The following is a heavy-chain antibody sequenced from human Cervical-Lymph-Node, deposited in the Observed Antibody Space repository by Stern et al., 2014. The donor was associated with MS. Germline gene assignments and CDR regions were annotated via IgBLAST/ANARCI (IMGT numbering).Heavy chain of an antibody. V-gene: IGHV4-59*01. CDR2: IYHAGST. CDR1: DDSIGSYY. Sequence: VQLVQSGPGLVKPSETLSLTCSVSDDSIGSYYWSWIRQPPGKGLEWIGDIYHAGSTNYKPSFKSRVTISVDTSKKQISLRLNSVIAADTAVYYCARVSSGSFDYWGQGTLVTVSS. D-gene: IGHD1-26*01. CDR3: ARVSSGSFDY. J-gene: IGHJ4*02.